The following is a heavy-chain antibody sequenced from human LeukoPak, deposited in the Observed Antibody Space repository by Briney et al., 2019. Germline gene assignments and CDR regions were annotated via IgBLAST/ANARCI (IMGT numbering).Heavy chain of an antibody. CDR3: ARGPGSSGGAYVGDY. D-gene: IGHD3-22*01. J-gene: IGHJ4*01. V-gene: IGHV3-74*01. Sequence: GGSLRLSCGASGFTFSYHWMHWVRQVPGKGLVWVSRIDGGGSSTSYADSVKGRFSISRDNAKSTLYLQMSSLRAEDTAVYYCARGPGSSGGAYVGDYWGPGTLVTVSS. CDR1: GFTFSYHW. CDR2: IDGGGSST.